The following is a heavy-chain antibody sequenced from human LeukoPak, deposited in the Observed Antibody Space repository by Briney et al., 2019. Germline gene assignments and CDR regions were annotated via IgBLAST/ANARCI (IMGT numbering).Heavy chain of an antibody. V-gene: IGHV3-21*01. CDR1: GFTFSSYS. CDR2: ISSSSSYI. Sequence: GGSLRLSCAASGFTFSSYSMNWVRQAPEKGLEWVSSISSSSSYIYYADSVKGRFTISRDNAKNSLYLQMNSLRAEDTAVYYGARYCSRASCYWHDYAFDICGQGTMVTVSS. CDR3: ARYCSRASCYWHDYAFDI. J-gene: IGHJ3*02. D-gene: IGHD2-2*01.